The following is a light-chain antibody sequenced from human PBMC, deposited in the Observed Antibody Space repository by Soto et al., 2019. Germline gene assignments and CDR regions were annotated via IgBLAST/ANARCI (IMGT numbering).Light chain of an antibody. Sequence: VIWMTQSPSLLSASTGDRVTISCRMSQGISSYLAWYQQKPGKAPELLIYAASNRATGIPARFSGSGSGTDFTLTISSLEPEDFAVYYCQQRSTWPPITFGQGTRLEIK. CDR2: AAS. J-gene: IGKJ5*01. V-gene: IGKV1D-8*03. CDR3: QQRSTWPPIT. CDR1: QGISSY.